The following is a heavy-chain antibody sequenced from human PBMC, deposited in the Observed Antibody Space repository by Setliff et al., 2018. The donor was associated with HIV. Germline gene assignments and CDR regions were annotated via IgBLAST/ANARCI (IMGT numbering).Heavy chain of an antibody. J-gene: IGHJ4*02. D-gene: IGHD3-22*01. CDR1: GFTFSSYE. Sequence: GGSLRLSCAGSGFTFSSYEMNWVRQAPGKGLEWVSYIGSSGVTIYYADSVKGRFTISRDNAKNSLYLQMNSLRAEDTAVYYCARPNYYDSSGSFDYWGQGTLVTVSS. CDR2: IGSSGVTI. V-gene: IGHV3-48*03. CDR3: ARPNYYDSSGSFDY.